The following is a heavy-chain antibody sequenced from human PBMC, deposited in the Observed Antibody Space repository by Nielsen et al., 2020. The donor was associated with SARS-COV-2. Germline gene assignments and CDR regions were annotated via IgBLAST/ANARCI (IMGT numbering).Heavy chain of an antibody. CDR2: IYYSGYT. CDR1: GGSISSANYY. CDR3: ARDAYGDSSFYSYGLDV. J-gene: IGHJ6*02. Sequence: SETLSLTCTVSGGSISSANYYWSWIRQPPGGGLEWIGYIYYSGYTSYNPSLKSRVTISVDTSENQFSLELRSVTAADTAVYYCARDAYGDSSFYSYGLDVWGQGTTVAVSS. V-gene: IGHV4-30-4*01. D-gene: IGHD4-17*01.